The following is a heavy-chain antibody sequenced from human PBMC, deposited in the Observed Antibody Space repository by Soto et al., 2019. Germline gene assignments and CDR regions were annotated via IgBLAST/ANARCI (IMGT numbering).Heavy chain of an antibody. CDR2: LYWYDDK. V-gene: IGHV2-5*01. J-gene: IGHJ4*02. CDR1: GFSLSTSGVG. D-gene: IGHD4-17*01. Sequence: QITLKESGPTLVKPTQTLTLTCTFSGFSLSTSGVGVGWIRQPPGKALEWLALLYWYDDKRYSPSLKSRLTITKDTSKNQVVLTMTNMDPVDTATYYCAHRQRTVYFDYWGQGTLVTVSS. CDR3: AHRQRTVYFDY.